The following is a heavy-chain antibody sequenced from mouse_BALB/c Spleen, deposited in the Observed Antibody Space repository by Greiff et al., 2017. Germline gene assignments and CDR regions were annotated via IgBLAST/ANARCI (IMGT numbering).Heavy chain of an antibody. CDR2: IYPGSGST. J-gene: IGHJ4*01. CDR3: TRSYYGPHYYAMDY. D-gene: IGHD1-2*01. CDR1: GYTFTSYW. Sequence: LQQPGSELVRPGASVKLSCKASGYTFTSYWMHWVKQRHGQGLEWIGNIYPGSGSTNYDEKFKSKGTLTVDTSSSTAYMHLSSLTSEASAVYYCTRSYYGPHYYAMDYWGQGTSVTVSS. V-gene: IGHV1S22*01.